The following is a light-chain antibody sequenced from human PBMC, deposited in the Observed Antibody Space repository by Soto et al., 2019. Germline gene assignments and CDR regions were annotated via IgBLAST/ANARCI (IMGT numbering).Light chain of an antibody. CDR3: QQRSNGPSGT. J-gene: IGKJ1*01. Sequence: EIVLTQSPATLSLSPGERATLSCRASQSVSSYLAWYQQKPGQAPRLLIYDASNRATGIPARFSGSGSGTDFTLTISSLEPEDCAVYYCQQRSNGPSGTFGQGTKVEIK. V-gene: IGKV3-11*01. CDR2: DAS. CDR1: QSVSSY.